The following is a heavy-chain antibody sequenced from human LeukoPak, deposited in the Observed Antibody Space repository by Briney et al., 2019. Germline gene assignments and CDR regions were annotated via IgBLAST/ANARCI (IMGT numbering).Heavy chain of an antibody. D-gene: IGHD3-3*01. V-gene: IGHV4-39*07. CDR2: IYYSGST. CDR1: GGSISSSSYY. J-gene: IGHJ5*02. CDR3: ARDYSNREYYDFWSGYPTELTNWFDP. Sequence: SETLSLTCTVSGGSISSSSYYWGWIRQPPGKGLEWIGSIYYSGSTYYNPSLKSRVTISVDTSKNQFSLKLSSVTAADTAVYYCARDYSNREYYDFWSGYPTELTNWFDPWGQGTLVTVSS.